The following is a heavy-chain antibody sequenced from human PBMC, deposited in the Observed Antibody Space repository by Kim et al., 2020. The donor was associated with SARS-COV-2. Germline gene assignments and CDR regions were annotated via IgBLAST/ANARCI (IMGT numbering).Heavy chain of an antibody. D-gene: IGHD2-2*01. V-gene: IGHV4-30-2*01. J-gene: IGHJ3*02. CDR3: AGCCFSGTSCTQEAFD. CDR2: IYHSGST. Sequence: SETLSLTCAVSGGSISSVGYSWIWIRQPPGKGLVWVVYIYHSGSTYYTPSHKRRVTLSEDTSKNQFLLKLRSVTAAATAVYYGAGCCFSGTSCTQEAFD. CDR1: GGSISSVGYS.